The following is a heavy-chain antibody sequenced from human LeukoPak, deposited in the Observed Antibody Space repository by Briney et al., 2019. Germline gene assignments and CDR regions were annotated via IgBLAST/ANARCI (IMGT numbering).Heavy chain of an antibody. CDR1: GGSISSYY. CDR2: IYYSGST. V-gene: IGHV4-59*08. J-gene: IGHJ4*02. D-gene: IGHD4-17*01. Sequence: SETLSLTCTVSGGSISSYYWSWIRQPPGKGLEWIGYIYYSGSTNYNPSLKSRVTISVDTSKNQFSLKLSSVTAAETAVYYCARTGRREGNDGDYPYYFDYWGQGTLVTVSS. CDR3: ARTGRREGNDGDYPYYFDY.